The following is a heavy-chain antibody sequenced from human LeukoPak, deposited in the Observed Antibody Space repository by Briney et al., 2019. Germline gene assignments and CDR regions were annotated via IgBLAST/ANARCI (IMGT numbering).Heavy chain of an antibody. CDR2: IYYSGGT. D-gene: IGHD6-6*01. V-gene: IGHV4-59*12. CDR3: ARDPQLGPFDY. Sequence: SETLSLTCSVSGGSISSFYWSWIRQSPGKGLEWIGYIYYSGGTNYNPSLKSRVTMSVDTSKNQFSLKLSSVTAADTAVYYCARDPQLGPFDYWGQGTLVTVSS. CDR1: GGSISSFY. J-gene: IGHJ4*02.